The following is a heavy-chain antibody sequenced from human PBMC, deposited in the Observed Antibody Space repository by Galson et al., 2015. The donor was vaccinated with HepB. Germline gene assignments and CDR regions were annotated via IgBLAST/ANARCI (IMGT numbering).Heavy chain of an antibody. CDR3: ARDLRFVEVVIDNWYFDL. CDR2: IYSGGST. D-gene: IGHD3-22*01. J-gene: IGHJ2*01. Sequence: SLRLSCAASGFTVSSTYMSWVRQAPGKGLEWVSVIYSGGSTYYADPVKGRFTISRDNSKNTLYLQMNSLRAEDTAVYYCARDLRFVEVVIDNWYFDLWGRGTLVTVSS. CDR1: GFTVSSTY. V-gene: IGHV3-66*02.